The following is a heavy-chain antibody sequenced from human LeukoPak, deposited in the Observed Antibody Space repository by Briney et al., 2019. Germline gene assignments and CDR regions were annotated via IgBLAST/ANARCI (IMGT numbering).Heavy chain of an antibody. Sequence: SETLSLTCTVSSGSITNYYWSWIRQPPGKGLEWIGFIYYSGNTNYNPSLKSRVTISVDTSKNQFSLKLSSMTAADTAVYYCARDSYAYCGGDCRLFDPFDYWGQGTLVTVSS. CDR2: IYYSGNT. CDR1: SGSITNYY. D-gene: IGHD2-21*02. CDR3: ARDSYAYCGGDCRLFDPFDY. V-gene: IGHV4-59*01. J-gene: IGHJ4*02.